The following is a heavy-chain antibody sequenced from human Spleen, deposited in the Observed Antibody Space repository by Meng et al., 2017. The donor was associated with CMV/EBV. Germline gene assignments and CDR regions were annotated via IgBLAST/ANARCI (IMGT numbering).Heavy chain of an antibody. Sequence: GESLKISCAASGFTLSSYWVHWVRQVPGKGLVWVSRINSDDSTTTYADSVKGRFTISRDNAKNSLYLQMNSLRAEDTAVYYCVKYSGIAAGPGGFDYWGQGALVTVSS. CDR1: GFTLSSYW. CDR2: INSDDSTT. CDR3: VKYSGIAAGPGGFDY. D-gene: IGHD6-6*01. V-gene: IGHV3-74*03. J-gene: IGHJ4*02.